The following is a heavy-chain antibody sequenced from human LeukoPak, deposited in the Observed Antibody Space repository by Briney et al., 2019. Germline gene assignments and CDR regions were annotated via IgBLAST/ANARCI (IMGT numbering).Heavy chain of an antibody. CDR2: IIPILGIA. J-gene: IGHJ4*02. Sequence: SVKVSCKASGGTFSSYAISWVRQAPGQGLEWMGRIIPILGIANYAQKFQGRVTITADKSTSTAYMELSSLRSEDTAVYYCASLDYDYVWGSYRYSALDYWGRGTLVTVSS. CDR3: ASLDYDYVWGSYRYSALDY. V-gene: IGHV1-69*04. CDR1: GGTFSSYA. D-gene: IGHD3-16*02.